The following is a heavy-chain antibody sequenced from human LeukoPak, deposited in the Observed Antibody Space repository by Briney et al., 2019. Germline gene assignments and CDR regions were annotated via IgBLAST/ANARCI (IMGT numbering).Heavy chain of an antibody. J-gene: IGHJ6*02. CDR3: ARVGDWSNYFGMDA. Sequence: GGSLRLSCAASGFTFSGHSMTWVRQTPGKGLEWVSVIFGNGVKTYYADSLKGRFTISRGNSKSTLYLQMNSLRADDTAVYYCARVGDWSNYFGMDAWGQGTTVSVPS. V-gene: IGHV3-23*01. D-gene: IGHD3-16*01. CDR1: GFTFSGHS. CDR2: IFGNGVKT.